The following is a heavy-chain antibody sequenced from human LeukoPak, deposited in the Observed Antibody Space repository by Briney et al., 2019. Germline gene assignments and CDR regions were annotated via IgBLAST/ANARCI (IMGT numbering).Heavy chain of an antibody. CDR3: ARRPRNSGGDDGPSGLDY. V-gene: IGHV4-34*01. Sequence: SETLSLTCAVYGGSFSGYYWSWIRQPPGKGLEWIGEVNHSGNTNYSPSLKSRVIISVDTSKNQFSLKLNSVTAADTAVYYCARRPRNSGGDDGPSGLDYWGQGGLVTVSS. CDR1: GGSFSGYY. D-gene: IGHD1-26*01. CDR2: VNHSGNT. J-gene: IGHJ4*02.